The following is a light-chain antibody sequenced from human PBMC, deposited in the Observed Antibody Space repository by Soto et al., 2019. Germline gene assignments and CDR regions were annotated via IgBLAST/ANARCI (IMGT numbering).Light chain of an antibody. CDR2: GNS. Sequence: QSALTQPPSVSGAPGQRVTISCTGSSSNIGAGYDVHWYQQLPGTAPKLLIYGNSNRPSGVPDRFSGSKSGTSASLAITGLQAEDAADYYCQSYDSSLSGSVVFGGGTQLTVL. V-gene: IGLV1-40*01. CDR1: SSNIGAGYD. CDR3: QSYDSSLSGSVV. J-gene: IGLJ2*01.